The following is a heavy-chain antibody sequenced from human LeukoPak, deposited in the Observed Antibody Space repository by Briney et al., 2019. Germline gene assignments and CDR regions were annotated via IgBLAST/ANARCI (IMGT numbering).Heavy chain of an antibody. D-gene: IGHD3-3*01. Sequence: GGSLRLSCAASGFTYSNAWKSWVRQAPGKGLEWVGRIKSKTDGGTTDYAAPVKGRFTISRDDSKNTLYLQMNSLKTEDTAVYYCTTESLTIFGVVTPNWFDPWGREPWSPSPQ. J-gene: IGHJ5*02. CDR2: IKSKTDGGTT. CDR1: GFTYSNAW. CDR3: TTESLTIFGVVTPNWFDP. V-gene: IGHV3-15*01.